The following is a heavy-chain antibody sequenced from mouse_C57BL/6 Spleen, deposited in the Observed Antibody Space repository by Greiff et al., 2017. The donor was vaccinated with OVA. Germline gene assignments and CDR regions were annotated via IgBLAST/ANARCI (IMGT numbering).Heavy chain of an antibody. Sequence: EVKLVESGGGLVQPKGSLKLSCAASGFSFNTYAMNWVRQAPGQGLEWVARIRSKSNNYATYYADSVKDRFTISRDDSESMLYLQMNNLKTEDTAMYYCVRQSSSLYYFDYWGQGTTLTVSS. J-gene: IGHJ2*01. CDR1: GFSFNTYA. V-gene: IGHV10-1*01. CDR2: IRSKSNNYAT. D-gene: IGHD1-1*01. CDR3: VRQSSSLYYFDY.